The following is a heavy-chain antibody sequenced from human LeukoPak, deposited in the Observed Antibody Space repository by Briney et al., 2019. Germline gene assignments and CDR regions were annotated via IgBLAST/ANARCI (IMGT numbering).Heavy chain of an antibody. D-gene: IGHD3-3*01. CDR2: VSTSGST. J-gene: IGHJ5*02. CDR3: AREPHYDSGFDP. Sequence: PSETLSLTCTVSGGSISSGSYYWTWIRQPAGKGLEWIGRVSTSGSTNYNSSLKSRVTISIDTSNNQFSLKLSSVTDADTAVYYCAREPHYDSGFDPWGREPWSPSPQ. CDR1: GGSISSGSYY. V-gene: IGHV4-61*02.